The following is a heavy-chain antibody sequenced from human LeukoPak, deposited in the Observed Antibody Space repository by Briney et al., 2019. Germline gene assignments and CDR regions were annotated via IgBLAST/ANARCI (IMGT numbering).Heavy chain of an antibody. D-gene: IGHD2-2*01. CDR1: GFTVSSYY. CDR3: ARDYSTTWSYGMDV. CDR2: IYSGGTT. Sequence: GGSLRLSCAASGFTVSSYYMSWVRQTPGKGLEWVSVIYSGGTTYYADSVKGRFTISRDNSKNTLYLQMNSLRPEDTAVYYCARDYSTTWSYGMDVWGQGTTVTVSS. V-gene: IGHV3-53*01. J-gene: IGHJ6*02.